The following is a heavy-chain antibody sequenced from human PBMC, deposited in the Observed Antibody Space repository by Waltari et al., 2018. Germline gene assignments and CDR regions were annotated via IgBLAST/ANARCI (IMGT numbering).Heavy chain of an antibody. Sequence: EVQLVESGGGLVQPGGSLRLSCAASGFTFSSYSMNWVRQAQGSGLVWFSFIISISSTNYDACSVYGLVTITRDNAKNSLYLQMNSLRAEDTAVYYCAGYCSVVSTMIDYWGQGTLVTVSS. J-gene: IGHJ4*02. CDR2: IISISSTN. CDR1: GFTFSSYS. V-gene: IGHV3-48*01. D-gene: IGHD2-21*02. CDR3: AGYCSVVSTMIDY.